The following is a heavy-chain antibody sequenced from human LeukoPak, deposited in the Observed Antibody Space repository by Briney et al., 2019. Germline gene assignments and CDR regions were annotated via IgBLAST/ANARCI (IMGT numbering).Heavy chain of an antibody. CDR2: ICYSGST. J-gene: IGHJ4*02. CDR3: ARASYGGYFDY. Sequence: SETLSLTCTVSGGSISSYYWSWIRQPPGKGLEWIGYICYSGSTNYNPSLKSRVTISVDTSKNQFSLKLSSVTAADTAVYYCARASYGGYFDYWGQGTLVTVSS. CDR1: GGSISSYY. D-gene: IGHD4-23*01. V-gene: IGHV4-59*01.